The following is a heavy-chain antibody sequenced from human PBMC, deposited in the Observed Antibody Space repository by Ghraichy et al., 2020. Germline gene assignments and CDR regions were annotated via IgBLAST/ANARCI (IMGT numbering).Heavy chain of an antibody. CDR2: INSGSSDI. CDR3: TRDLGDAELDYGLDV. Sequence: GGSLRLSCAASGFTFSSYSMNWVRQAPGKGLEWVSFINSGSSDIYYGDSVKGRFTISRDNAKNSLYLQMNSLRAEDTAVYYCTRDLGDAELDYGLDVWGQGTTVTVSS. V-gene: IGHV3-21*01. J-gene: IGHJ6*02. CDR1: GFTFSSYS. D-gene: IGHD1-26*01.